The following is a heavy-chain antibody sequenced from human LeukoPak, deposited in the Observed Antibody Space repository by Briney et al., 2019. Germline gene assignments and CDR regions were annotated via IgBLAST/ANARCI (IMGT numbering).Heavy chain of an antibody. CDR3: AKVGYCSGGSCFDAFDL. Sequence: GGSLRLSCAASGFTFSSYAMSWVRQAPGKGLEWVSAIVSSSGGRAYYADSVRGRFTISRDNSNNTLYLQMNSLRAEDTAIYYCAKVGYCSGGSCFDAFDLWGQGTLVTVSS. J-gene: IGHJ3*01. D-gene: IGHD2-15*01. CDR2: IVSSSGGRA. V-gene: IGHV3-23*01. CDR1: GFTFSSYA.